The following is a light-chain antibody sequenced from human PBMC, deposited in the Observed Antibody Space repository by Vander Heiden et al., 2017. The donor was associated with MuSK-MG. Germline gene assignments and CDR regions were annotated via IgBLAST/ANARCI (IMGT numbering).Light chain of an antibody. CDR1: EDINNC. V-gene: IGKV1-33*01. J-gene: IGKJ4*01. CDR3: RQCGHHLLT. Sequence: DIEMTQSPSSLSASVGDSVTITCQASEDINNCLNWYQQKPGKAPKLLIYDASYVDTGVPSRFSGSGSGTDFTFTISSLQPEDFATYYCRQCGHHLLTFGGGTKLDIK. CDR2: DAS.